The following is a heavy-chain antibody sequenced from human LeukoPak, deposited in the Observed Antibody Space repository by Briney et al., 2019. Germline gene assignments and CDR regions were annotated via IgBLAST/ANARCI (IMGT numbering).Heavy chain of an antibody. D-gene: IGHD1-26*01. Sequence: GGSLRLSCAASGFTVNSNYMNWVRQAPGKGLEWVAFIRYDGSNKYYADSVKGRFTISRDNSKNTLYLQMNSLRAEDTAVYYCAKVRSVKGYWGQGTLVIVSP. J-gene: IGHJ4*02. CDR2: IRYDGSNK. CDR1: GFTVNSNY. V-gene: IGHV3-30*02. CDR3: AKVRSVKGY.